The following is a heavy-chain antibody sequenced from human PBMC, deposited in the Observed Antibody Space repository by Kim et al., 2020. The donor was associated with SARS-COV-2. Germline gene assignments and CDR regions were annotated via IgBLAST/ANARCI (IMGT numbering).Heavy chain of an antibody. V-gene: IGHV3-66*01. CDR2: IYSGGST. J-gene: IGHJ6*02. Sequence: GGSLRLSCAASGFTVSSNYMSWVRQAPGKGLEWVSVIYSGGSTYYADSVKGRFTISRDNSKNTLYLQMNSLRAEDTAVYYCARVGRLVGAHGMDVWGQGTTVTVSS. D-gene: IGHD1-26*01. CDR3: ARVGRLVGAHGMDV. CDR1: GFTVSSNY.